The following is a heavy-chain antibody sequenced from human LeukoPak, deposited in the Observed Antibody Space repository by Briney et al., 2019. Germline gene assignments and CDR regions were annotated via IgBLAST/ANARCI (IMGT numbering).Heavy chain of an antibody. D-gene: IGHD6-19*01. J-gene: IGHJ4*02. V-gene: IGHV4-61*01. CDR3: ARILYEAVAGTDY. CDR2: IYYSGST. CDR1: GGSVSSGSYY. Sequence: SETLSLTCTVSGGSVSSGSYYWSWIRQPPGKGLEWIGYIYYSGSTNYNPSLKSRVTISVDTSKNQFSLKLSSVTAADTAVYYCARILYEAVAGTDYWGQGTLVTVSS.